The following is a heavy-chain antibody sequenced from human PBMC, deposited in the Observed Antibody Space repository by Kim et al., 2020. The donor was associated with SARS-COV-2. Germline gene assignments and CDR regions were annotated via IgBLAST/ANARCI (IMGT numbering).Heavy chain of an antibody. CDR2: ISWNSGSI. CDR1: GFTFDDYA. Sequence: GGSLRLSCAASGFTFDDYAMHWVRQAPGKGLEWVSGISWNSGSIGYADSVKGRFTISRDNAKNSLYLQMNSLRAEDTALYYCAKGYCSGGSCSMRDGMDVWGQGTTVTVSS. CDR3: AKGYCSGGSCSMRDGMDV. D-gene: IGHD2-15*01. V-gene: IGHV3-9*01. J-gene: IGHJ6*02.